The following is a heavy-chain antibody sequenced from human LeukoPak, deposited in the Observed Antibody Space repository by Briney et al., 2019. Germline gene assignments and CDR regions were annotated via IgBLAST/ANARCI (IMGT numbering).Heavy chain of an antibody. CDR1: GGTFSSYA. V-gene: IGHV1-2*06. J-gene: IGHJ4*02. D-gene: IGHD1-26*01. Sequence: ASVKVSCKASGGTFSSYAISWVRQAPGQGLEWMGRINPNSGGTNYAQKFQGRVTMTRDTSISTAYMELSRLRSDDTAVYYCASPTVADSGSDFDYWGQGTLVTVSS. CDR3: ASPTVADSGSDFDY. CDR2: INPNSGGT.